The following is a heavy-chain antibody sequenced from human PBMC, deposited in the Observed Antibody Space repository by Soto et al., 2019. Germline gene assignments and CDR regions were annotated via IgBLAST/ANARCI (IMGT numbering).Heavy chain of an antibody. CDR1: GFTFSSYS. CDR2: ITSSSSYI. J-gene: IGHJ4*02. Sequence: GGALRLSCAASGFTFSSYSMNWVRQAPGKGLEWVSSITSSSSYIYYADSVKGRFTISRDNAKNTLYLQMNSLIAEDTAVYYCGRNLYGDYFDYWGQGTLVTVSA. V-gene: IGHV3-21*01. D-gene: IGHD4-17*01. CDR3: GRNLYGDYFDY.